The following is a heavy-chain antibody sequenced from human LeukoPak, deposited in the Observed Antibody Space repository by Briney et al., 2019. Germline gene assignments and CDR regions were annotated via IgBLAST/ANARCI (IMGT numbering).Heavy chain of an antibody. CDR2: IYPGDSDT. CDR3: ARHGIFCSSTSCYRAGFDP. D-gene: IGHD2-2*02. Sequence: PGESLQISCKGSGSIFTSYWIGWVRQLPGKGLEWMGIIYPGDSDTRYSPSFQGQVTISADKSISTAYLQWSSLKASDTAMYYCARHGIFCSSTSCYRAGFDPWGQGTLVTVSS. V-gene: IGHV5-51*01. J-gene: IGHJ5*02. CDR1: GSIFTSYW.